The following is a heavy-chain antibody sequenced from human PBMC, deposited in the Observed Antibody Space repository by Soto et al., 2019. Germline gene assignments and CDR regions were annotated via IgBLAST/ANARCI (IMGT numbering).Heavy chain of an antibody. Sequence: SETLSLTCAVYGGSFSTYYWSWIRQPPGKGLEWIGEINHSGSTNYNPSLKSRVTISVDTSKNQFSLKLSSVTAEDPAVYYCAIERGFYDYWGQGTLVTVSS. CDR2: INHSGST. V-gene: IGHV4-34*01. D-gene: IGHD3-10*01. CDR1: GGSFSTYY. J-gene: IGHJ4*02. CDR3: AIERGFYDY.